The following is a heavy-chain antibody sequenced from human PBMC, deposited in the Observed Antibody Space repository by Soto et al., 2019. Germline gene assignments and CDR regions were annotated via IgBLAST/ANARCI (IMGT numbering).Heavy chain of an antibody. CDR2: MNPNSGNT. CDR1: GYAFTSYD. Sequence: ASVKVSCKASGYAFTSYDINWVRQATGQRLEWMGWMNPNSGNTGYTQKFQGRVTMTRHTSISTAYMELSSLTSADTAVYYCARRVWGQQWVNFDPWGQGTLVTVSS. J-gene: IGHJ5*02. V-gene: IGHV1-8*01. CDR3: ARRVWGQQWVNFDP. D-gene: IGHD6-19*01.